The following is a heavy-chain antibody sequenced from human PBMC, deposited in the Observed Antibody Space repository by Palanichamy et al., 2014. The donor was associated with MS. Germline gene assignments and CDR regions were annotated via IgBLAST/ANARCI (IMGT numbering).Heavy chain of an antibody. Sequence: QVQLQESGPGLVQPSGTLSLTCGVFGDSIGSSDWWSWVRQSPGKGLEWIGEIHHSGDTNYNPSLKSRVTISVDRSKNQFSLNLRSVSAADTAIYYCARNGYYCIDYWGQGTLVIVSS. CDR3: ARNGYYCIDY. D-gene: IGHD3-22*01. J-gene: IGHJ4*02. CDR1: GDSIGSSDW. V-gene: IGHV4-4*02. CDR2: IHHSGDT.